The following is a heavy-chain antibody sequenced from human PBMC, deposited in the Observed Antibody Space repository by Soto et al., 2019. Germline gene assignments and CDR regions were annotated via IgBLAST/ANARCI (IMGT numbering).Heavy chain of an antibody. CDR1: GVSIHNSHSF. V-gene: IGHV4-39*01. D-gene: IGHD2-21*01. Sequence: PSEPLSLTCAVSGVSIHNSHSFWAWIRQPPGKGLQFIASVYHNGGAHYNASLKSRVTISVDTANNQVSLRMRSLTAADTAFYYCGRVVEGATRHTDPDSWGQGILVT. J-gene: IGHJ5*01. CDR3: GRVVEGATRHTDPDS. CDR2: VYHNGGA.